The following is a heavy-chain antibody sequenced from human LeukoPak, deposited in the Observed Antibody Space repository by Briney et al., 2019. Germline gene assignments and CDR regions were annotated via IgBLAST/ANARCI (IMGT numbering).Heavy chain of an antibody. CDR2: IIPILGIA. V-gene: IGHV1-69*04. Sequence: VASVKASCKASGGTFSSYAISWVRQAPGQGLEWMGRIIPILGIANYAQKFQGRVTITAGKSTSTAYMELSSLRSEDTAVYYCARGSSSWYAYWGQGTLVTVSS. D-gene: IGHD6-13*01. J-gene: IGHJ4*02. CDR3: ARGSSSWYAY. CDR1: GGTFSSYA.